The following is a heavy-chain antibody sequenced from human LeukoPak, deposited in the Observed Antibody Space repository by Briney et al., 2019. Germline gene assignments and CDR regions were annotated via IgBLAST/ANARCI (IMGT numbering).Heavy chain of an antibody. CDR3: AKEGRGLWEPKTLDY. J-gene: IGHJ4*02. CDR2: ISGSGGST. Sequence: GESLKISCAASGFTFSNYAMTWVRQAPGKGLEWVSAISGSGGSTYYADFVRGRFTISRDNSKSTLYLQMNSLRAEDTALYYCAKEGRGLWEPKTLDYWGQGTLVTVSS. D-gene: IGHD1-26*01. V-gene: IGHV3-23*01. CDR1: GFTFSNYA.